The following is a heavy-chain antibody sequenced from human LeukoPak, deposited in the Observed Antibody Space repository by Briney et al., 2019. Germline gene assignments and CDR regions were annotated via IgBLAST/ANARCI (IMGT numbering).Heavy chain of an antibody. V-gene: IGHV3-30-3*01. CDR2: ISYDGSNK. Sequence: PGRSLRLSCAASGFTFNKYAMHWVRQAPGKGLEWVAVISYDGSNKYYTDSVKGRFTISRDNSKNTLYLQMNSLRAEDTAVYYCAKVYGSGIRGFDYWGQGTLVTVSS. J-gene: IGHJ4*02. D-gene: IGHD3-10*01. CDR3: AKVYGSGIRGFDY. CDR1: GFTFNKYA.